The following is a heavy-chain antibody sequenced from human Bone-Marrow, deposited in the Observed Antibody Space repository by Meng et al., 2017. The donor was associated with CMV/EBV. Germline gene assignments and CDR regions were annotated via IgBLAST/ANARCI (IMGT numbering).Heavy chain of an antibody. Sequence: ASVKVSCKASGYTFTSYYMHWVRQAPGQGLEWMGIINPSGGSTNYAQKFQGRVTITADKSTSTAYMELSSLRSEDTAVYYCARDDLRRGFDYWGQGTLVTVSS. CDR1: GYTFTSYY. CDR3: ARDDLRRGFDY. D-gene: IGHD3-3*01. V-gene: IGHV1-46*01. J-gene: IGHJ4*02. CDR2: INPSGGST.